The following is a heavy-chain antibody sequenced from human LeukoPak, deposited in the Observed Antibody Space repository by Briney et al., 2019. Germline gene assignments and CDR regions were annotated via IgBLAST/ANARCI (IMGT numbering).Heavy chain of an antibody. V-gene: IGHV3-49*04. CDR1: GFTFGDYP. Sequence: GGSLRLSCTASGFTFGDYPITWVRQAPGKGLEWVGFIRNKTYGGTTEYAASVKGRFTISRDDSKTITYLPMNSLKTEDTAVYYWTRERSHDYWGPGNPVTVSP. D-gene: IGHD6-13*01. J-gene: IGHJ4*02. CDR3: TRERSHDY. CDR2: IRNKTYGGTT.